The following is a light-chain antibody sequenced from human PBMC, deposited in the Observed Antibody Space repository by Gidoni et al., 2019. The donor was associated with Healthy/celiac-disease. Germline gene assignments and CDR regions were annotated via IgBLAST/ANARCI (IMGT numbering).Light chain of an antibody. V-gene: IGKV1-39*01. CDR3: QQSYSTLT. Sequence: DIQMTQSPSSLSASVGDRVTITCRASQSISSYLNWYQQKPGKAPKLLIYAAPSLQSGVPSRFSGSGSGKDFTLTISSLQPEDFATYYCQQSYSTLTFGPGTKVDIK. CDR1: QSISSY. J-gene: IGKJ3*01. CDR2: AAP.